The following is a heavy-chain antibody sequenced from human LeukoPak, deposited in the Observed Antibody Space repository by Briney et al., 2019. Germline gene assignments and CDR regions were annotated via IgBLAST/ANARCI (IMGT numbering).Heavy chain of an antibody. D-gene: IGHD4-23*01. V-gene: IGHV3-64D*06. Sequence: GGSLRLSCSASGFTFSSYAMHWVRQAPGKGLECVSALTGDGGRTYYADSVKGRFTISRDNSKNTLYLQMSSLRVEDTAVYYCVKDPFYGGNPLYYFDYWGQGTLVAVSS. J-gene: IGHJ4*02. CDR1: GFTFSSYA. CDR3: VKDPFYGGNPLYYFDY. CDR2: LTGDGGRT.